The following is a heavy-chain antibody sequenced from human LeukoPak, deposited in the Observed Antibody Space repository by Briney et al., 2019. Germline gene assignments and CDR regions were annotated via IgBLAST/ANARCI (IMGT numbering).Heavy chain of an antibody. CDR1: GFTFSSYA. V-gene: IGHV3-23*01. D-gene: IGHD6-6*01. CDR3: ATRIEQQLVP. Sequence: PGGSLRLSCAASGFTFSSYAMRWVRQAPGKGLEWVSAITSSGGGTYYADSVKGRFTISRDNSKSTLYLQMNSLGVDDTALYYCATRIEQQLVPGGQGTLVTVSS. CDR2: ITSSGGGT. J-gene: IGHJ4*02.